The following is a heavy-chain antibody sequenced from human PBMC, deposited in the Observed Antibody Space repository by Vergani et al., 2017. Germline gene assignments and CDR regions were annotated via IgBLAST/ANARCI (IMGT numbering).Heavy chain of an antibody. D-gene: IGHD1-26*01. CDR2: LIPLFGTP. Sequence: QVQLVQSGAEVKKPGSSVKVSCKTPADTFSNFAISWVRQAPGQGLEWMGRLIPLFGTPKYAQKVKGRVTITADESTSTAYMELSSLRSEDTAVYYCAREGLVGATPYYYMDVWGKGTTVTVSS. CDR3: AREGLVGATPYYYMDV. V-gene: IGHV1-69*13. CDR1: ADTFSNFA. J-gene: IGHJ6*03.